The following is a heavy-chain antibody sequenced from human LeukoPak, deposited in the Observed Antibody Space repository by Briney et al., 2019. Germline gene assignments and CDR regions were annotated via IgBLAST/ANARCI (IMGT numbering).Heavy chain of an antibody. CDR2: IYSGGST. CDR3: ARDLGQYSYIDS. D-gene: IGHD5-18*01. Sequence: GGSLRLSCAASGFTVSSNYMSWVRQAPGKGLEWVSVIYSGGSTYYADSVKGRFTISRDNSKNTLYLQMNSLRAEDTAVYYCARDLGQYSYIDSWGQGTLVTVSS. V-gene: IGHV3-53*01. CDR1: GFTVSSNY. J-gene: IGHJ4*02.